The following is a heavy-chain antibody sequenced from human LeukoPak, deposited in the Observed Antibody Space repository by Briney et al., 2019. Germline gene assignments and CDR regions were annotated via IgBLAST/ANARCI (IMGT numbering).Heavy chain of an antibody. J-gene: IGHJ4*02. CDR2: IYYSGST. V-gene: IGHV4-61*08. CDR1: GGSISSGGYS. CDR3: ARHAGQVYYDSGRYYFDY. Sequence: KPSETLSLTCTVSGGSISSGGYSWSWIRQHPGKGLEWIGYIYYSGSTNYNPSLKSRVTISVDTSKNQFSLKLSSVTAADTAVYYCARHAGQVYYDSGRYYFDYWGQGTLVTVSS. D-gene: IGHD3-22*01.